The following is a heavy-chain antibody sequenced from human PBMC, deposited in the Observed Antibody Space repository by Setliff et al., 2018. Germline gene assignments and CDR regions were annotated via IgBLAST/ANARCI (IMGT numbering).Heavy chain of an antibody. CDR3: ARASWYYYDRSGYSGASDV. V-gene: IGHV4-39*07. Sequence: SETLSLTCTVSGGSISSSSYYRGWIRQPPGKGLEWIGSIYYSGSTYYNPSLKSRVTISVDTSKNQFSLKMTSMTAADTAVYYCARASWYYYDRSGYSGASDVWGQGTMVTVSS. J-gene: IGHJ3*01. CDR2: IYYSGST. CDR1: GGSISSSSYY. D-gene: IGHD3-22*01.